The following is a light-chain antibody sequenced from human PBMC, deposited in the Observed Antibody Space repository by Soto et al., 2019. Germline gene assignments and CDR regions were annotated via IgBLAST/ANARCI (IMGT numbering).Light chain of an antibody. CDR1: QSVSSTF. J-gene: IGKJ5*01. CDR3: QQYGGSPPIT. CDR2: DTS. Sequence: EIVLTQSPGTLSLSPGERATLSCRASQSVSSTFLAWYQQKPGQAPSLLIYDTSTRATGIPDRFSGSGSGTDSTLTISRLEPEDFAVYYCQQYGGSPPITFGQGTRLEIK. V-gene: IGKV3-20*01.